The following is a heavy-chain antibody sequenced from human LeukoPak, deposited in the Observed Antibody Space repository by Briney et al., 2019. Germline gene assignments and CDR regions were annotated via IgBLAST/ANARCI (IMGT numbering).Heavy chain of an antibody. V-gene: IGHV1-2*02. CDR2: INPNSGGT. CDR3: ARGEYSSSSGVYYYYMDV. J-gene: IGHJ6*03. CDR1: GYTFTGYY. D-gene: IGHD6-6*01. Sequence: ASVKVSCKASGYTFTGYYMHWVRQAPGQGLGWMGWINPNSGGTNYAQKFQGRVNMTRDTSISTAYMELSRLRSDDTAVYYCARGEYSSSSGVYYYYMDVWGKGTTVTVSS.